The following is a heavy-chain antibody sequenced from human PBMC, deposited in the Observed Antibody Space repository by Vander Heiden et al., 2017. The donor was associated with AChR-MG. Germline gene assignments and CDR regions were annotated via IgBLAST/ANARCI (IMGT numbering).Heavy chain of an antibody. V-gene: IGHV3-23*01. D-gene: IGHD4-17*01. CDR2: ISGSGGST. CDR1: VFTFSSYA. CDR3: AKIAAYDDYGDYAV. Sequence: EVQLLESGGGLVQPGGSLRLSCAASVFTFSSYAMSWVRQAPGKGLEWVSAISGSGGSTYYADSVKGRFTISRDNFKNTLYLQMNSLRAEDTAVYYCAKIAAYDDYGDYAVWGQGTLVTVSS. J-gene: IGHJ4*02.